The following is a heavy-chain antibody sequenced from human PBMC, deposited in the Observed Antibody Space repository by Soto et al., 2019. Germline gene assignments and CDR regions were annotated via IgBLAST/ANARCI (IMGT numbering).Heavy chain of an antibody. V-gene: IGHV4-34*01. CDR3: ARLGPRGVDY. CDR2: INHSGST. CDR1: GGSFSGYY. J-gene: IGHJ4*02. D-gene: IGHD3-10*01. Sequence: LSLTCAVYGGSFSGYYWSWIRQPPGKGLEWIGEINHSGSTNYNPSLKSRVTISVDTSKNQFSLKLSSVTAADTAVYYCARLGPRGVDYWGQGTLVTVSS.